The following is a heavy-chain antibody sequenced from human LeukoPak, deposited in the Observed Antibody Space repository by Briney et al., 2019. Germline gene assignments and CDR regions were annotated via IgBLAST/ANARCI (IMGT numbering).Heavy chain of an antibody. CDR3: ARLTTVTYYYYMDV. CDR1: GGSISSSSYY. Sequence: PSETLSLTCTVSGGSISSSSYYWGWIGQPPGKGLEWIGSIYYSGSTYYNPSLKSRVTISVDTSKNQFSLKLSSVTAADTAVYYCARLTTVTYYYYMDVWGKGTTVTVSS. V-gene: IGHV4-39*01. CDR2: IYYSGST. J-gene: IGHJ6*03. D-gene: IGHD4-17*01.